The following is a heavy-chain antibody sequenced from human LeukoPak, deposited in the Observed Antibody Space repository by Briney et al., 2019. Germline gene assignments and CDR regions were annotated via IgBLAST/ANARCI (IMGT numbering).Heavy chain of an antibody. CDR2: INWNGGST. CDR1: GFTFDDYG. J-gene: IGHJ6*03. CDR3: ARGGLQSYYYYYMDV. Sequence: GGSLRLSCAASGFTFDDYGMSWVRQAPGKGLEWVSGINWNGGSTGYADSVKGRFTISRDNAKNSLYLQMNSLRAEDTALYYCARGGLQSYYYYYMDVWGKGTTVTVSS. D-gene: IGHD4-11*01. V-gene: IGHV3-20*04.